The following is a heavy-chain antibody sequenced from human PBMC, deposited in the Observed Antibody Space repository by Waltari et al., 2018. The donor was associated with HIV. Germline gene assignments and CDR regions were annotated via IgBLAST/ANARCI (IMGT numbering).Heavy chain of an antibody. CDR1: GGTFSSYA. J-gene: IGHJ5*02. Sequence: QVQLVQYGAEVQKPGSSVKVSGTASGGTFSSYAIRWGREAPGQGLEWMGGIIPIFGTANYAQKFQGRVTITADESTSTAYMELSSLRSEDTAVYYCARGDYSNWWWFDPWGQGTLVTVSS. V-gene: IGHV1-69*12. D-gene: IGHD4-4*01. CDR3: ARGDYSNWWWFDP. CDR2: IIPIFGTA.